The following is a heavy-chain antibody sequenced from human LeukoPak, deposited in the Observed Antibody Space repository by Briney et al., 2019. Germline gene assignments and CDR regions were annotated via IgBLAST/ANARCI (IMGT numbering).Heavy chain of an antibody. V-gene: IGHV3-23*01. CDR2: ISGSGGST. Sequence: GGSLRLSCAASGFTFSSYAMSWVRQAPGEGLEWVSAISGSGGSTYYADSVKGRFTISRDNSKNTLYLQMNSLRAEDTAVYYCAKVIGYYGDYSNYYYYYGMDVWGQGTTVTVSS. D-gene: IGHD4-17*01. CDR1: GFTFSSYA. J-gene: IGHJ6*02. CDR3: AKVIGYYGDYSNYYYYYGMDV.